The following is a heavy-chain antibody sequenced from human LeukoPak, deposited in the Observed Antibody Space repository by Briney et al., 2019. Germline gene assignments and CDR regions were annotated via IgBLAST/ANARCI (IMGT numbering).Heavy chain of an antibody. CDR1: GFTFRSYG. J-gene: IGHJ4*02. CDR3: AKDLLRTVVVISAAGYYLDS. Sequence: GGSLRLSCAASGFTFRSYGMSWVRQAPGKGLEWVSTISVIATSTNYADSVKGRFTISRDNSKNTLYLQMNSLRAEDTAVYYCAKDLLRTVVVISAAGYYLDSWGQGTLVTVSS. V-gene: IGHV3-23*01. D-gene: IGHD3-22*01. CDR2: ISVIATST.